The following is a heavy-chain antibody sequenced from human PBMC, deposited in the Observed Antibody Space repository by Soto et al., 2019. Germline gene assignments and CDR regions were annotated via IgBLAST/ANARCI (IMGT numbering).Heavy chain of an antibody. CDR1: GDSVSSNSAA. V-gene: IGHV6-1*01. CDR2: TYYRSKWYN. CDR3: AREDYHIEEYNWFDP. D-gene: IGHD3-10*01. J-gene: IGHJ5*02. Sequence: KQSPTLSLTCAISGDSVSSNSAAWNWIRQSPSRGLEWLGRTYYRSKWYNDYAVSVKSRITINPDTSKNQFSLQLNSVTPEDTAVYYCAREDYHIEEYNWFDPWGQGTLVTVSS.